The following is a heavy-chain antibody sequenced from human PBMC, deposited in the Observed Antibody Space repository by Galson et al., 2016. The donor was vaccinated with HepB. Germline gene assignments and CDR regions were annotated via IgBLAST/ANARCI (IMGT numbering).Heavy chain of an antibody. V-gene: IGHV4-4*07. CDR3: ARVHISHRCSGGSCLSWYFDL. Sequence: SETLSLTCTVSGGSITTYSWSWIRQSAGKGLELIGLIYTSGGTKYKPSLKSRVTMSSDTSKNQVSLKLRSVTAADTAVYHCARVHISHRCSGGSCLSWYFDLWGRGALVTVSS. D-gene: IGHD2-15*01. CDR1: GGSITTYS. CDR2: IYTSGGT. J-gene: IGHJ2*01.